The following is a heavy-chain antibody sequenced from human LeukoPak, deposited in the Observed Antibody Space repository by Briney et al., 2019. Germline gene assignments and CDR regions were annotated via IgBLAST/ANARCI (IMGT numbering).Heavy chain of an antibody. CDR3: ARDRYSAGAGTYNWFDP. D-gene: IGHD6-13*01. V-gene: IGHV3-30-3*01. CDR1: GFSFSSYA. Sequence: PGGSLRLSCAASGFSFSSYAMDWVRQGPGKGLVWGVVISYDGSNKYYADPVKGRFTISRDNSKNTLYLNMNSLRAEDTAVYYCARDRYSAGAGTYNWFDPWGQGTLVTVSS. CDR2: ISYDGSNK. J-gene: IGHJ5*02.